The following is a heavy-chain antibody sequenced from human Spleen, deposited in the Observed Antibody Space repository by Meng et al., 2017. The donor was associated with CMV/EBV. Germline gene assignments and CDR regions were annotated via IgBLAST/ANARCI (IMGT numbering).Heavy chain of an antibody. Sequence: ASVKVSCKASGYTFTGYYINWVRQAPGQGLEWMGWINPNSGGTNNAQKSQGRVTMTRDTSISTAYMELSRLKSDDTAVYYCARAGGGDYVWGSYRPWGHYFDYWGQGTLVTVSS. D-gene: IGHD3-16*02. CDR3: ARAGGGDYVWGSYRPWGHYFDY. V-gene: IGHV1-2*02. CDR1: GYTFTGYY. CDR2: INPNSGGT. J-gene: IGHJ4*02.